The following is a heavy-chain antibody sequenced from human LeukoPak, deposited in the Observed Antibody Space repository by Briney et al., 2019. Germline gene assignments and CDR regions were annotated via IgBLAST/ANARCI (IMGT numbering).Heavy chain of an antibody. V-gene: IGHV4-61*02. CDR2: IYTSGST. CDR3: ARPIVVVPAAMRGGQAFDI. Sequence: PSETLSLTCTVSGGSISSGSYYWSWIRQPAGKGLEWIGRIYTSGSTNYNPSLKSRVTISVDTSKNQFSLKLSSVTAADTAVYYCARPIVVVPAAMRGGQAFDIWGQGTMVTVSS. CDR1: GGSISSGSYY. J-gene: IGHJ3*02. D-gene: IGHD2-2*01.